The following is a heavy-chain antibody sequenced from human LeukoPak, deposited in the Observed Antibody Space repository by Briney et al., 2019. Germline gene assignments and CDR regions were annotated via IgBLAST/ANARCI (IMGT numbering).Heavy chain of an antibody. CDR3: AKEESYSGSYNWFDP. J-gene: IGHJ5*02. CDR1: GFTFSSYA. Sequence: PGRSLRLSCAASGFTFSSYAMSWVRQAPGKGLEWVSAISGSGGSTYYADSVKGRFTISRDNSKNTLYLQMNSLRAEDTAVYYCAKEESYSGSYNWFDPWGQGTLVTVSS. V-gene: IGHV3-23*01. D-gene: IGHD1-26*01. CDR2: ISGSGGST.